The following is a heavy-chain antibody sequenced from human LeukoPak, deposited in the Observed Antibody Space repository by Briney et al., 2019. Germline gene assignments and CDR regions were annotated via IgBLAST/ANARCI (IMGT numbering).Heavy chain of an antibody. J-gene: IGHJ4*02. Sequence: KPGGSLRLSCAASGFTFSSYSMNWVRQAPGKGLEWVSSISSSSSYIYYADSVKGRFTISRDNAKNSLYLQMNSLRAEDTAVHYCARESRTTISPKLDYWGQGTLVTVSS. D-gene: IGHD5-24*01. CDR3: ARESRTTISPKLDY. CDR2: ISSSSSYI. V-gene: IGHV3-21*01. CDR1: GFTFSSYS.